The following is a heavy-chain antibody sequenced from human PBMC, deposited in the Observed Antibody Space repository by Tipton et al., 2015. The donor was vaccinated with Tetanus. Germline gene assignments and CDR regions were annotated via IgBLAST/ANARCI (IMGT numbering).Heavy chain of an antibody. CDR2: MYYSGTT. CDR3: ARATSTGPAYNWFDP. Sequence: TLSLTCAVSGGSISSGGYSWTWIRQPPGKGLQWFGYMYYSGTTHYNPSLKSRVTISIDRSKNQLSLKLTSVTAADTAVYYCARATSTGPAYNWFDPWGQGTLVTVSS. J-gene: IGHJ5*02. V-gene: IGHV4-30-2*01. CDR1: GGSISSGGYS. D-gene: IGHD2-8*02.